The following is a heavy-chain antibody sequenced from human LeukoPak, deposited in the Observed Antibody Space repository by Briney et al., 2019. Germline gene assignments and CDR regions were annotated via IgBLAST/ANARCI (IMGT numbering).Heavy chain of an antibody. CDR2: ISSSGGST. Sequence: GGSLRLSCAASGFAFSNYAMSWVRQAPGKGLEWVSAISSSGGSTYYADSVKGRFTISRDNSRNTLYVQMKSLRAEDTAVYYCARDNSLMGFEYWGQGSLVTVSS. D-gene: IGHD3-16*01. V-gene: IGHV3-23*01. J-gene: IGHJ4*02. CDR1: GFAFSNYA. CDR3: ARDNSLMGFEY.